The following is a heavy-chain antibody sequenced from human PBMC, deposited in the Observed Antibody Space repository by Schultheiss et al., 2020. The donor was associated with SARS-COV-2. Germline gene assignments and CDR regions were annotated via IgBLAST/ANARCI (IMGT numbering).Heavy chain of an antibody. CDR3: ARLHIAAADPGPDDY. V-gene: IGHV3-21*01. J-gene: IGHJ4*02. Sequence: GGSLRLSCAASGFTFSDYYINWVRQAPGKGLEWVSSISSSSSYIYYADSVKGRFTISRDNAKNSLYLQMNSLRAEDTAVYYCARLHIAAADPGPDDYWGQGTLVTVSS. CDR1: GFTFSDYY. CDR2: ISSSSSYI. D-gene: IGHD6-13*01.